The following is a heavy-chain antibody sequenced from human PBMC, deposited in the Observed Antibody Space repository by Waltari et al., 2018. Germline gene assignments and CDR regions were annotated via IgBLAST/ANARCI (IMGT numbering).Heavy chain of an antibody. CDR2: FVYNANS. J-gene: IGHJ4*02. Sequence: QLQLQESGPGLVKASETQSLTCSVSGGSISGTSYYWGWFRQPPGKGLEWIGSFVYNANSYYNPALKSRITISVDTSKNQFSLQLTSVTAADTSMYYCARPGRVGGGSLRGLDYGGQGTLVTVSS. CDR1: GGSISGTSYY. CDR3: ARPGRVGGGSLRGLDY. V-gene: IGHV4-39*01. D-gene: IGHD2-15*01.